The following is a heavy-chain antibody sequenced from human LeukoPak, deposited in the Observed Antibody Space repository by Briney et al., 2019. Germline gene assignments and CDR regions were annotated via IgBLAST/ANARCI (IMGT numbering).Heavy chain of an antibody. V-gene: IGHV3-30*04. CDR2: IAHDGSNK. CDR3: ARDYSGKYTFDY. Sequence: GGSLRLSCTASGFTFSSHGIHWVRQAPGKGRGGVAVIAHDGSNKDYADSVKGRFTISRDNSKDTLYLQMNSLRDEDTAVYYCARDYSGKYTFDYWGQGTLVTVSS. CDR1: GFTFSSHG. D-gene: IGHD1-26*01. J-gene: IGHJ4*02.